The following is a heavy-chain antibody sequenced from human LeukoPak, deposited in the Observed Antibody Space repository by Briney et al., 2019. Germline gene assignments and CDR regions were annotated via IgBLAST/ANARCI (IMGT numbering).Heavy chain of an antibody. Sequence: GGSLRLSCAASGFTFSSYAMSWVRQAPGKGLEWVSAISGSGGSTYYADSVKGRFTISRDNSKNTLYLQRNSLRAEDTAVYYCAKETEGSSSWPLDYWGQGTLVTVSS. V-gene: IGHV3-23*01. J-gene: IGHJ4*02. D-gene: IGHD6-13*01. CDR2: ISGSGGST. CDR1: GFTFSSYA. CDR3: AKETEGSSSWPLDY.